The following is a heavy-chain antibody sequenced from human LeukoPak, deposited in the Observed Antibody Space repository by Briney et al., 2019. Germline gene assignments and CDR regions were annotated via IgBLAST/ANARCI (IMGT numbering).Heavy chain of an antibody. J-gene: IGHJ4*02. V-gene: IGHV1-46*01. D-gene: IGHD2-15*01. Sequence: ASVKVSCKAAGYIFTSYCMHWVRRAPGQWLELMGFSNPSGGSTSYAQKFQGRVTMTRDTSTSTVYMELSSLRSEDTAVYYCARGYCSGGSCYSYYDYWGQGTLVTVSS. CDR2: SNPSGGST. CDR3: ARGYCSGGSCYSYYDY. CDR1: GYIFTSYC.